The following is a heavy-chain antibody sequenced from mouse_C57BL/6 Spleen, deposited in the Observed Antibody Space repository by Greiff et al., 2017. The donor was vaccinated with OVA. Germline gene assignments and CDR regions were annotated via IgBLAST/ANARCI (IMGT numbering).Heavy chain of an antibody. CDR3: ARETAQATCDY. V-gene: IGHV1-22*01. Sequence: VQLKESGPELVKPGASVKMSCKASGYTFTDYNMHWVKQSHGKSLEWIGYINPNNGGTSYNQKFKGKATLTVNKSSSTAYMELRSLTSEDSAVYYCARETAQATCDYWGQGTTLTVSS. D-gene: IGHD3-2*02. CDR1: GYTFTDYN. CDR2: INPNNGGT. J-gene: IGHJ2*01.